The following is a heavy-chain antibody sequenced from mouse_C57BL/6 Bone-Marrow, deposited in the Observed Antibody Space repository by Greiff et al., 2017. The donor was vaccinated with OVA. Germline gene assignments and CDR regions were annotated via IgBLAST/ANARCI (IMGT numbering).Heavy chain of an antibody. D-gene: IGHD3-2*02. CDR2: IYPGDGDT. V-gene: IGHV1-82*01. Sequence: VKLMESGPELVKPGASVKISCKASGYAFSSSWMNWVKQRPGKGLEWIGRIYPGDGDTNYNGKFKGKATLTADKSSSTAYMQLSSLTSEDSAVYFCAGQLRLWFAYWGQGTLVTVSA. CDR1: GYAFSSSW. J-gene: IGHJ3*01. CDR3: AGQLRLWFAY.